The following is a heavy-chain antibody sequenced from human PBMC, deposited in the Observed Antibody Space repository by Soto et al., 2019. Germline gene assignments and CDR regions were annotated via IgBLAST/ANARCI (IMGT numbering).Heavy chain of an antibody. Sequence: QVQLVESGGGMVQPGRSLRVSCAASGFPFTTYGMHWVREGPGKGLEWVAVISYDGSNKYYADSVKGRFTISRDNSKNTLYLQMNSLRPEDTALYYCVGGQYYFDYRGQGTLVTVSS. CDR2: ISYDGSNK. V-gene: IGHV3-30*03. J-gene: IGHJ4*02. D-gene: IGHD3-10*01. CDR3: VGGQYYFDY. CDR1: GFPFTTYG.